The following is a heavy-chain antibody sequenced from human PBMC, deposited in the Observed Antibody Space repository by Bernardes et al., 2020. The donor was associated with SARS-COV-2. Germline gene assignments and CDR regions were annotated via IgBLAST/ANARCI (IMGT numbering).Heavy chain of an antibody. V-gene: IGHV3-30*18. CDR1: GFTFSSYG. D-gene: IGHD6-6*01. CDR2: ISSDGSNK. Sequence: GGSLRLSCAASGFTFSSYGMHWVRQAPGKGLEWVAVISSDGSNKYYADSVKGRFTISRDNSKNTLYLQMNSLRAEDTAVYYCAKDRENGFWYSSSDYGMDVWGQGTTVTVSS. CDR3: AKDRENGFWYSSSDYGMDV. J-gene: IGHJ6*02.